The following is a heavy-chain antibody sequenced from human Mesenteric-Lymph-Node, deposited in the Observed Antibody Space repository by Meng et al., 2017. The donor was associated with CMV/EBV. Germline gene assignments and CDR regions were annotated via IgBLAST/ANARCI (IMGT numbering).Heavy chain of an antibody. Sequence: HVWLPKWCAELLKPSDALSRTCAVYGCSFSGYYWSGIPQPPGKGLEWIGEINHSGSTNYNPSLKSRVTISVDTSKNQFSLKLSSVTAADTAVYYCARHQRWLKSEGGFNYWGQGTLVTVSS. CDR2: INHSGST. V-gene: IGHV4-34*01. J-gene: IGHJ4*02. CDR1: GCSFSGYY. CDR3: ARHQRWLKSEGGFNY. D-gene: IGHD4-23*01.